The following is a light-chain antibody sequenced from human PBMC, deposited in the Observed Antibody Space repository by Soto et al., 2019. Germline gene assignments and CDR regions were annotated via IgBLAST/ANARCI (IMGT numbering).Light chain of an antibody. V-gene: IGKV3-15*01. Sequence: EIVITQSPATLSVAPGERATLSCRASQSVGSNLAWHEQKPGQAPRILMYDASTRATGIPARFRGSGSGTEFTLTISSLQSEDFEVYYCQQYHNWPTTFGQGTRLEIK. CDR2: DAS. CDR3: QQYHNWPTT. J-gene: IGKJ5*01. CDR1: QSVGSN.